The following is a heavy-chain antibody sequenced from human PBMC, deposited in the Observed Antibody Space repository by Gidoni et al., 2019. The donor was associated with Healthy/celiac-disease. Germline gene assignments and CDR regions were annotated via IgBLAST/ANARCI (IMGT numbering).Heavy chain of an antibody. Sequence: QVQLVESGGGLVKPGGSLRLSCAASGFTFSDYYMSWISQAPGTGLEWVSYISTSDNTMYDTDSVKGRFTNARDKAKNSLYRQRNGLRAEDTAVYYCARGSIAAAGVFDYWGQGTLVTVSS. CDR2: ISTSDNTM. V-gene: IGHV3-11*01. CDR3: ARGSIAAAGVFDY. D-gene: IGHD6-13*01. CDR1: GFTFSDYY. J-gene: IGHJ4*02.